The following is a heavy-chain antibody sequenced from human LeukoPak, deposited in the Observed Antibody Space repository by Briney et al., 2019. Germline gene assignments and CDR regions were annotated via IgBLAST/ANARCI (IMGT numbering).Heavy chain of an antibody. D-gene: IGHD3-10*01. CDR2: IYYSGST. CDR1: GGSISSYY. CDR3: ARWGRGSGSFNWFDP. J-gene: IGHJ5*02. Sequence: SETLSLTCTVSGGSISSYYWSWIRQPPGKGLEWIGYIYYSGSTNYNPSLKSRITISVDTSKNQFSLKVTSMTAADTAIYYCARWGRGSGSFNWFDPWGQGTLVTVSS. V-gene: IGHV4-59*01.